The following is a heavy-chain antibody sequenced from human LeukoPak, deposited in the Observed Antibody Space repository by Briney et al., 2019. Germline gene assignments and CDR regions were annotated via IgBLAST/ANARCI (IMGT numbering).Heavy chain of an antibody. CDR1: GGTISSGDYY. CDR2: IYYSGST. D-gene: IGHD3-10*01. V-gene: IGHV4-30-4*08. J-gene: IGHJ5*02. CDR3: ARYGIYGSGSYSPNWFDP. Sequence: PSQTLSLTGTVSGGTISSGDYYWSWIRQPPGKGLEWIGYIYYSGSTYYNPSLKSRVTISVDTSKNQFSLKLSSVTAADTAVYYCARYGIYGSGSYSPNWFDPWGQGTLVTVSS.